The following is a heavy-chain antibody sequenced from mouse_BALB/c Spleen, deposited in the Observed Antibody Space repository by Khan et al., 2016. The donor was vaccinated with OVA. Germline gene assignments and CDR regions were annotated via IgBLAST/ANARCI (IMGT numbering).Heavy chain of an antibody. CDR3: ARQNYGPFAY. Sequence: EVELVESGGDLVKPGGSLKLSCSASGFTFSTFAMSWVRQTPEKSLEWVATISSGGDYIYYPDSVKGRFTISRDNAKNTRYLQMSSLRSEDTDMYYCARQNYGPFAYWGQGTLVTVSA. CDR1: GFTFSTFA. CDR2: ISSGGDYI. J-gene: IGHJ3*01. V-gene: IGHV5-9-3*01. D-gene: IGHD1-1*01.